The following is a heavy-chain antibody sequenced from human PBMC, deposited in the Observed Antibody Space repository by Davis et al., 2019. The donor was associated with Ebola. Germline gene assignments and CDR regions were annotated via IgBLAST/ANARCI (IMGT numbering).Heavy chain of an antibody. V-gene: IGHV4-59*01. D-gene: IGHD5-24*01. Sequence: SETLSLTCKVSGGSLSSYFWSWIRQPPGKGLEWIGYIDYRGTTNYNPSLKSRVNMFLDASKRQVSLKVSSVTAADTAVYYCARAETARTYYGMDVWGLGTTVTVSS. CDR1: GGSLSSYF. J-gene: IGHJ6*02. CDR2: IDYRGTT. CDR3: ARAETARTYYGMDV.